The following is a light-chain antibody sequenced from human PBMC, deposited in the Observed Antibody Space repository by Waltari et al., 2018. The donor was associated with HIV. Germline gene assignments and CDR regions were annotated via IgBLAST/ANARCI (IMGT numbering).Light chain of an antibody. CDR2: RNN. Sequence: QSVLPQPPSASGTPGQRVTISCSGSRSNIGRNYVTWYQQLPGTAPKLLIHRNNQRPSGVPDRFFGSKSGTSASLAISGLRSEDEAEYYCAAWDDSLSGVVFGGGTKLTVL. CDR1: RSNIGRNY. V-gene: IGLV1-47*01. J-gene: IGLJ2*01. CDR3: AAWDDSLSGVV.